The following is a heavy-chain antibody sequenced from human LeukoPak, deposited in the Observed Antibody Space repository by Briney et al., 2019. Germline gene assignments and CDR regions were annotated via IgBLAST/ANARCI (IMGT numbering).Heavy chain of an antibody. CDR2: ISTSGVGT. CDR3: AKPAGSSTANWFDP. Sequence: GRSLRLSCAASGFTFSSYAMTWVRQAPGKGLEWVSGISTSGVGTHYADSVKGRFTISRDNSKNTLYLQMNSLRAADTAVYYCAKPAGSSTANWFDPWGQGTLVTVSS. CDR1: GFTFSSYA. J-gene: IGHJ5*02. D-gene: IGHD6-13*01. V-gene: IGHV3-23*01.